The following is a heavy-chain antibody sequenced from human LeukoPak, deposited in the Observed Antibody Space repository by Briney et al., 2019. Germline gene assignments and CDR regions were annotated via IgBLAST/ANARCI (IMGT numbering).Heavy chain of an antibody. J-gene: IGHJ3*02. CDR2: IYHSGST. CDR1: GVSISSYY. CDR3: ARHAYCGGDCGEYSFDI. V-gene: IGHV4-59*08. Sequence: SETLSLTCTVSGVSISSYYWTWIRQPPGNGLEWIGYIYHSGSTKYNPSLKSRVTISVDTSKNQFSLKLTSVTAADTAIYYCARHAYCGGDCGEYSFDIWGQGTMVTVSS. D-gene: IGHD2-21*02.